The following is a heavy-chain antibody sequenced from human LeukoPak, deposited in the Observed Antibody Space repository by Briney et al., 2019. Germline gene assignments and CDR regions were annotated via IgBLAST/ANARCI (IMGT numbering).Heavy chain of an antibody. CDR2: IKQDGSEK. CDR3: ARYWGFDY. V-gene: IGHV3-7*01. J-gene: IGHJ4*02. CDR1: GFTFTSHW. D-gene: IGHD2-21*01. Sequence: GGSLRLPCAASGFTFTSHWMSWVRQAPGKGLEWVANIKQDGSEKYYVDSVKGRFTISRDNAKNLVYLQMNSLRAEDTAVYYCARYWGFDYWGQGTLVTVSS.